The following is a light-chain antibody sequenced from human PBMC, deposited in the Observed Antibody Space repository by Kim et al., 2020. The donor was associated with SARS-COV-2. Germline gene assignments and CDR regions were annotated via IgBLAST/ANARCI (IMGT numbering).Light chain of an antibody. V-gene: IGLV6-57*04. CDR3: QSYDSSFWV. CDR1: SDSIASNY. Sequence: NFMLTQPHSVSESPGKTVTISCTRSSDSIASNYVQWYQQRPGSAPTTVIYEDNQRPSGVPDRFSGSIDSSSNSASLTISGLKTEDEADYYCQSYDSSFWVFGGGTQLTVL. CDR2: EDN. J-gene: IGLJ3*02.